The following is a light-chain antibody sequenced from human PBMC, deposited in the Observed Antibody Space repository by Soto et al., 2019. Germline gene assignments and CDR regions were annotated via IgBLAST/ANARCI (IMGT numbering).Light chain of an antibody. CDR3: MQALQTPPWT. Sequence: DIVMTQSPLSLPVTPGEPASISCSSSQSLLHSNGYNYLDWYLQKPGQSPQLLIYLGSNRASGVPDRFSGSGSGTDFTLKISRVEAEDVGVYYCMQALQTPPWTFGQGTKVELK. CDR2: LGS. V-gene: IGKV2-28*01. J-gene: IGKJ1*01. CDR1: QSLLHSNGYNY.